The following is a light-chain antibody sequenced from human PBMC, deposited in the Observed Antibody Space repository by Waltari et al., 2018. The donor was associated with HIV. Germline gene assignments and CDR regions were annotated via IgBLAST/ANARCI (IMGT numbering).Light chain of an antibody. Sequence: QSALTQPASVSGSPGQLITISCTGTSSDVGSYNLVSWYQQHPGKAPKLMFYEVSKRPSGFSNRFSGSKSGNTASLTISGLQAEDEADYYCCSYAGSSTFVVFGGGTKLTVL. CDR3: CSYAGSSTFVV. J-gene: IGLJ2*01. CDR2: EVS. CDR1: SSDVGSYNL. V-gene: IGLV2-23*02.